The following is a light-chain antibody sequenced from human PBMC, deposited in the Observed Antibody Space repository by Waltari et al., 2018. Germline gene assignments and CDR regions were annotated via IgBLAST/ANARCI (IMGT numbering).Light chain of an antibody. CDR1: NNDLRIYNY. J-gene: IGLJ1*01. CDR3: NSYTISGTYV. Sequence: QSALTQPASVSGSPGQSITISCTGTNNDLRIYNYVSWYQQHPGRAPKLIIYDVDNRASGVSDRFSASKSGNTASLTISVLQAEYEADYYCNSYTISGTYVFGTGTRVTVL. CDR2: DVD. V-gene: IGLV2-14*01.